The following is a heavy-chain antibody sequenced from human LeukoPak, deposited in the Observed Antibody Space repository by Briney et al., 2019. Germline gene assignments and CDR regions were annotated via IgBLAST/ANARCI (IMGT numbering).Heavy chain of an antibody. Sequence: GASVTVSCKASGYTFTGYYMHWVRQAPGQGLEWMGWINPSSGGTNYAQKFQGRVTMTRDTSISTAYMELSRLRSDDTAVYYCARENWNDVHYYYYYMDVWGKGTTVTVSS. J-gene: IGHJ6*03. CDR1: GYTFTGYY. V-gene: IGHV1-2*02. D-gene: IGHD1-1*01. CDR2: INPSSGGT. CDR3: ARENWNDVHYYYYYMDV.